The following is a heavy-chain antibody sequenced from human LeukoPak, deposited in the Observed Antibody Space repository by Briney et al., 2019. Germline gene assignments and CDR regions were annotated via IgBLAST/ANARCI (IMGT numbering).Heavy chain of an antibody. D-gene: IGHD2-2*01. CDR1: GGSFSGYY. CDR3: AREAVVVPAAMTVYYYYYMDV. Sequence: SETLSLTCAVYGGSFSGYYWSWIRQPPGKGLEWIGEINHSGSTNYNPSLKSRVTISVDKSKNQFSLKLSSVTAADTAVYYCAREAVVVPAAMTVYYYYYMDVWGKGTTVTVSS. CDR2: INHSGST. J-gene: IGHJ6*03. V-gene: IGHV4-34*01.